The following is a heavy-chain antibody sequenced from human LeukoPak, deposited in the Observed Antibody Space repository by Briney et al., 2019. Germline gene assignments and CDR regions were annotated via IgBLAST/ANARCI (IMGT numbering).Heavy chain of an antibody. Sequence: PAETLSLTCTVSGGSISSYYWSWIRQPPGKGLEWIGYIYYSGSTNYNPSLKSRVTISVDTSKNQFSLKLSSVTAADTAVYYCARVARYDFWCGYYLNFDYWGQGTLVTVSS. CDR3: ARVARYDFWCGYYLNFDY. CDR1: GGSISSYY. V-gene: IGHV4-59*01. D-gene: IGHD3-3*01. CDR2: IYYSGST. J-gene: IGHJ4*02.